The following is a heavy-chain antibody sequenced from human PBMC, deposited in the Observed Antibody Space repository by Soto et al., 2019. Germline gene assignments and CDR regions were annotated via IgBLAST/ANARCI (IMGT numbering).Heavy chain of an antibody. CDR3: ISHSPEDMKRT. Sequence: EVQLVESGGGLVQPGGSLKLSCAASGFTFSGSSVHWVRQASGKGLEWVGRIRNKVHSYATAYAASVRGRFAISRDDSNNTTFLQMKSLNTEDTAVYYCISHSPEDMKRTWGQGTLVTVSS. J-gene: IGHJ4*02. CDR2: IRNKVHSYAT. CDR1: GFTFSGSS. V-gene: IGHV3-73*02. D-gene: IGHD2-15*01.